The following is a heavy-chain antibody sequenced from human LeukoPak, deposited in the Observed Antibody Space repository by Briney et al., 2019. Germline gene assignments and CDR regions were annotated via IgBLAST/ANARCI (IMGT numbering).Heavy chain of an antibody. Sequence: PGGSLRLSCAASGFTFSSYWMHWVRQAPGKGLVWVSRINSDGSSTSYADSVKGRFTISRDNAKNTLYLQMNSLRAEDTAVYYCASGYSGYDWNGMDVGGQGTTVTVSS. D-gene: IGHD5-12*01. V-gene: IGHV3-74*01. CDR3: ASGYSGYDWNGMDV. CDR1: GFTFSSYW. J-gene: IGHJ6*02. CDR2: INSDGSST.